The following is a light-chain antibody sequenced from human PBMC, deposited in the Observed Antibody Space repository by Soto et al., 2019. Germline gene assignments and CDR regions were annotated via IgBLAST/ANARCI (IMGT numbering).Light chain of an antibody. CDR3: QQVNVYPST. CDR1: QSVSSN. J-gene: IGKJ4*01. V-gene: IGKV3-15*01. Sequence: ERVRTQSPHTLSVSPGARATLSCMGMQSVSSNLAWYQQKPGQAPRLLIYDASTLHSGFPSRFSGGGSGTDFTLTISSLQPEDFAIYYCQQVNVYPSTFGGGTRVDI. CDR2: DAS.